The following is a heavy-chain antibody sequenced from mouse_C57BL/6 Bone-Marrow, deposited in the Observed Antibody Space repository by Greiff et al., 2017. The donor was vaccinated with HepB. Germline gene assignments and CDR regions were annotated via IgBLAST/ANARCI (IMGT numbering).Heavy chain of an antibody. J-gene: IGHJ1*03. CDR1: GYAFSSSW. CDR3: ARLKCRYFDV. Sequence: VKVVESGPELVKPGASVKISCKASGYAFSSSWMNWVKQRPGKGLEWIGRIYPGDGDTNYTGKFKGKATLTADKSSSTAYMQLSSLTSEDSAVYFCARLKCRYFDVWGTGTTVTVSS. V-gene: IGHV1-82*01. D-gene: IGHD6-1*01. CDR2: IYPGDGDT.